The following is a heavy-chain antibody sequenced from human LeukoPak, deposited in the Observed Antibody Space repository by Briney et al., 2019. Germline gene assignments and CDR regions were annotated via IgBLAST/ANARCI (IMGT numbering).Heavy chain of an antibody. J-gene: IGHJ4*02. CDR3: ARAPLTMVRGVHYYFDY. CDR1: GFTFSSYA. V-gene: IGHV4-34*01. Sequence: GSLRLSCAASGFTFSSYAMSWVRQPPGKGLEWIGEINHSGSTNYNPSLKSRVTISVDTSKNQFSLKLSSVTAADTAVYYCARAPLTMVRGVHYYFDYWGQGTLVTVSS. CDR2: INHSGST. D-gene: IGHD3-10*01.